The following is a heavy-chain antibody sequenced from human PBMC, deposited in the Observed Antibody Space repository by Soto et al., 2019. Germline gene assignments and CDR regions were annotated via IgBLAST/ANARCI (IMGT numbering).Heavy chain of an antibody. V-gene: IGHV1-3*01. CDR3: ARAPFSYDILTGYVERYFDL. Sequence: QVQLVQSGAEVKKPGASVKVSCKASGYTFTSYAMHWVRQAPGQRLEWMGWINAGNGNTKYSQKFQGRVTITRDTSASTAYMELSSLRSEDTAVYYCARAPFSYDILTGYVERYFDLWGRGTLVTVSS. J-gene: IGHJ2*01. CDR1: GYTFTSYA. D-gene: IGHD3-9*01. CDR2: INAGNGNT.